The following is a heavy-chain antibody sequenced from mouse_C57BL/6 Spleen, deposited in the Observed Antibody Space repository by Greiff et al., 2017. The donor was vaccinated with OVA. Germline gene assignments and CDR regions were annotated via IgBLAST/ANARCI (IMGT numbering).Heavy chain of an antibody. V-gene: IGHV3-6*01. CDR3: EREGTYYSNYAWFDY. CDR1: GYSITSGYY. J-gene: IGHJ3*01. D-gene: IGHD2-5*01. CDR2: ISYDGSN. Sequence: ESGPGLVKPSQSLSLTCSVTGYSITSGYYWNWIRQFPGNKLEWMGYISYDGSNNYNPTLKNRISITRDTSTNQFFLKLNSLTTEDTATYYCEREGTYYSNYAWFDYWGQGTLVTVSA.